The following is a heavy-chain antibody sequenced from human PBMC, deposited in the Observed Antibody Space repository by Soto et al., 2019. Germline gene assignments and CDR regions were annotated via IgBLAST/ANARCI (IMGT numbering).Heavy chain of an antibody. CDR2: IIAYNGNT. CDR1: GYTFTSYG. Sequence: ASVKVSCKASGYTFTSYGISWVRQAPGQGREWMGWIIAYNGNTNYAQKLQGRVTMTTDKSTNTVYMELRSLRSDDTAVYYCARGGDGYNFGAVYWGQGTPVTVSS. J-gene: IGHJ4*02. D-gene: IGHD2-21*01. CDR3: ARGGDGYNFGAVY. V-gene: IGHV1-18*01.